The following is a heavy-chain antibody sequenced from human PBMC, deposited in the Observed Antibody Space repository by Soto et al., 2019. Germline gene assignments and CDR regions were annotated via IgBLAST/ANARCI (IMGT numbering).Heavy chain of an antibody. CDR1: GYTFTNYG. D-gene: IGHD2-2*01. Sequence: ASVKVSCKASGYTFTNYGISWVRQAPGQGLQWMGWISAYNDNTNCAQKLQGRVTMTTDKSTSTAYMELRSLTSDDTAVYYCARASRSLGYCSSTSCSKGDYWGQGTLVTVSS. J-gene: IGHJ4*02. CDR3: ARASRSLGYCSSTSCSKGDY. V-gene: IGHV1-18*04. CDR2: ISAYNDNT.